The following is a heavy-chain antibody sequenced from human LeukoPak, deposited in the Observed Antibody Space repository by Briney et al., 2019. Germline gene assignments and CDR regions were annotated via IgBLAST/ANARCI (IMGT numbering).Heavy chain of an antibody. J-gene: IGHJ3*01. CDR2: IYYSGST. Sequence: SETLSLTCTVSGGSISSYYWSWIRQPPGKGPEWIGYIYYSGSTNYNPSLQSRVTISLDTSKNHFSLILRSVTAADTAVYYCARLGQGITMIVHWGQGTMVTVSS. CDR3: ARLGQGITMIVH. V-gene: IGHV4-59*08. CDR1: GGSISSYY. D-gene: IGHD3-22*01.